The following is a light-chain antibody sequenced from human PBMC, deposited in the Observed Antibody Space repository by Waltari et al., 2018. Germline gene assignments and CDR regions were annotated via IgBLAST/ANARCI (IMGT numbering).Light chain of an antibody. CDR2: KSD. CDR3: AAWDGSLSGWV. CDR1: RDNIGSNY. V-gene: IGLV1-47*01. J-gene: IGLJ3*02. Sequence: QSVLTQPPSVSGTPGQRVFISCSGGRDNIGSNYVSWYQQLPATAPKLLIYKSDQRPSGVPDRFSGSKSGTSASLAISGLRSEDEADYFCAAWDGSLSGWVFGGGTKLTVL.